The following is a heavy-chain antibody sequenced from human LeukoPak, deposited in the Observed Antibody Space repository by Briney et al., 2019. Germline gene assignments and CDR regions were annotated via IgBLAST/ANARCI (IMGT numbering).Heavy chain of an antibody. D-gene: IGHD3-22*01. Sequence: PGGSLRLSCVASGFAFSAYEMNLVRQAPGKGLEWVEYMSGTDTTRYYADSVRGRFTISRDNAKNSLYLQMSSLRVEDTALYYCTTLGYHLDSWGQGTPVTVSS. J-gene: IGHJ4*02. CDR3: TTLGYHLDS. CDR1: GFAFSAYE. CDR2: MSGTDTTR. V-gene: IGHV3-48*03.